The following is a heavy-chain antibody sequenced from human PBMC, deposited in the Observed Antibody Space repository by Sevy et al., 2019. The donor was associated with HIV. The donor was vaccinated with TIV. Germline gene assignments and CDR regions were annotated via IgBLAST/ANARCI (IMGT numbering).Heavy chain of an antibody. V-gene: IGHV3-7*04. CDR2: IKEDDTVK. CDR1: GFSLESYW. Sequence: GGSLRLSCVASGFSLESYWMNWVRQAPGKPLEWVANIKEDDTVKYYVKSVKGRFTISRDNGRNLVYLLMNNLKVEDTALYYCVRAIQSEGSFWGQGTRVTVSS. CDR3: VRAIQSEGSF. J-gene: IGHJ4*02. D-gene: IGHD2-21*01.